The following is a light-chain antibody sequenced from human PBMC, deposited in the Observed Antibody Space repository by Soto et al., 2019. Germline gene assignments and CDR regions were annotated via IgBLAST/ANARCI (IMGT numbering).Light chain of an antibody. Sequence: QPVLTQSPSASASLGASVKLTCTLSSGHGTYAIAWHQQQPEKGPRFLMKINTDGSHSKGDGIPDRFSGSSSGAERYLTISSLQSEDEADYYCQTWATGIHVFGGGTKLTVL. J-gene: IGLJ2*01. CDR1: SGHGTYA. V-gene: IGLV4-69*02. CDR3: QTWATGIHV. CDR2: INTDGSH.